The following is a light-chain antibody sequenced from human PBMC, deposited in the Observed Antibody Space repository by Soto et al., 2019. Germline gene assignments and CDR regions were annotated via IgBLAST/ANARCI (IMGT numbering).Light chain of an antibody. V-gene: IGKV1-39*01. CDR1: HSISNF. J-gene: IGKJ2*01. Sequence: DIQMTQSPSLSVSVGDKVTITCRASHSISNFLNWYQQKAGKAPKLLIYASFNLQSGVPSRFTGSGSGTDFTLTISSLQPEDFATYYCQQNYITPYTFGLGTKLEIK. CDR2: ASF. CDR3: QQNYITPYT.